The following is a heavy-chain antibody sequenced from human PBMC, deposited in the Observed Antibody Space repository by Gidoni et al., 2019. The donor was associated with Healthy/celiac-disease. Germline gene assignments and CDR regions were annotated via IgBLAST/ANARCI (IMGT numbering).Heavy chain of an antibody. Sequence: EVQLLESGGGSVQPGGSLRLSCAATGFTFSSYAMSWVRQAPGKGLEWVSVISGSGGSTYYADSVKGRFTISRDNSKNTLYLQMNSLRAEDTAVYYCAKGHFIAALPSFDYWGQGTLVTVSS. CDR1: GFTFSSYA. V-gene: IGHV3-23*01. CDR2: ISGSGGST. D-gene: IGHD6-6*01. J-gene: IGHJ4*02. CDR3: AKGHFIAALPSFDY.